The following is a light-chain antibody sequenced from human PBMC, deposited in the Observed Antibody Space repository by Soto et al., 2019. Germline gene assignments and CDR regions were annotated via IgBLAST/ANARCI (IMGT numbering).Light chain of an antibody. CDR3: CSFASSNTCV. Sequence: HSARTQPPSASGSPGQPVTISCTRPSIDVGAYTYVSWYQQHAGKAPKLVIYEATKQPSGVPARFSGSKSANTASLTVSGLQAEDEADYCCCSFASSNTCVFGGGTKLTVL. CDR2: EAT. V-gene: IGLV2-8*01. CDR1: SIDVGAYTY. J-gene: IGLJ3*02.